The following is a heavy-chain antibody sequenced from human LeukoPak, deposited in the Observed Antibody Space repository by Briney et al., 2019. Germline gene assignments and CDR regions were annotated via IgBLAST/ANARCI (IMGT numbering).Heavy chain of an antibody. CDR2: ISGSGGST. CDR3: AKDPRAYYYGSGSSMYFDY. J-gene: IGHJ4*02. CDR1: GFTFSSCA. V-gene: IGHV3-23*01. D-gene: IGHD3-10*01. Sequence: GGSLRLSCAASGFTFSSCAMSWVRQAPGRGLEWVSAISGSGGSTYYADSVKGRFTISRDNSKNTLYLQMNSLRAEDTAVYYCAKDPRAYYYGSGSSMYFDYWGQGTLVTVSS.